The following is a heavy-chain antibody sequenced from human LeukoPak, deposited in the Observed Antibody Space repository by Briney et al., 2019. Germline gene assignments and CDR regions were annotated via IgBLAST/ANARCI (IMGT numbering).Heavy chain of an antibody. Sequence: GGSLRLSCAASGFSFSDYGIHWVRQAPGKGLEWVAVISFDGSNKYYADSVKGRFTISRDNSKTTLSLQMNSLRVEDTAVYYCGKDCAYHNHQYYFDSWGRGTLVTVSS. V-gene: IGHV3-30*18. D-gene: IGHD1-14*01. CDR3: GKDCAYHNHQYYFDS. CDR1: GFSFSDYG. CDR2: ISFDGSNK. J-gene: IGHJ4*02.